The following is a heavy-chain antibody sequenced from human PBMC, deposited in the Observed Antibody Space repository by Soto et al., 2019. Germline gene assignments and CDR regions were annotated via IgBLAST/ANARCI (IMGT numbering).Heavy chain of an antibody. Sequence: QVQLVQSGAEVKKPGSSVKVSCKASGGTFSNSGISWVRQAPGQGLEWMGGIVPIFGTANYAQRFRGRATITADESTNTAYLDLSSLRSGVTAVYYCAREGGTYSLDSWGQGTLVTVSS. D-gene: IGHD2-15*01. CDR1: GGTFSNSG. CDR3: AREGGTYSLDS. CDR2: IVPIFGTA. J-gene: IGHJ4*02. V-gene: IGHV1-69*01.